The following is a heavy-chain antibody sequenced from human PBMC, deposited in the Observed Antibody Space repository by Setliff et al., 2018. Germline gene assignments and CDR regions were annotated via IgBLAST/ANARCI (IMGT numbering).Heavy chain of an antibody. D-gene: IGHD6-19*01. CDR1: GYTFTSYY. CDR2: INPSGGST. CDR3: ARLLAGTGGFFYYGVDV. Sequence: ASVKVSCKASGYTFTSYYMHWVRQAPGQGLEWMGIINPSGGSTSYAQKFQGRVTMTGDTSTSTVYMELSSLRSEDTAVYYCARLLAGTGGFFYYGVDVWGQGTTVTVSS. J-gene: IGHJ6*02. V-gene: IGHV1-46*01.